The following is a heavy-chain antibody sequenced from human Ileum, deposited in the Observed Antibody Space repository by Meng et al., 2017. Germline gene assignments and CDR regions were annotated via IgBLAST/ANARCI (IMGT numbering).Heavy chain of an antibody. D-gene: IGHD4-17*01. J-gene: IGHJ4*02. CDR2: IHHSGTT. CDR3: ARHDYGDPTAAFDY. CDR1: GASISTSNL. V-gene: IGHV4-4*02. Sequence: GQLPESGPGLVKPSGTLSLTCAVSGASISTSNLWNWVRQPPGKGLEWIGEIHHSGTTNYNPSLKSRVTISLDKSKNQFSLELRSVTAADTAVYYCARHDYGDPTAAFDYWGQGTLVTVSS.